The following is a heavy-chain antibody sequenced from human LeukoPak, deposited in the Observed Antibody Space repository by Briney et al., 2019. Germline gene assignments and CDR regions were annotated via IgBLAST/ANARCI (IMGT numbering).Heavy chain of an antibody. CDR2: MNPNSGNT. CDR3: ARVADGTYYYDSSGYYFDY. CDR1: GYTFTSYD. Sequence: ASVKVSCKASGYTFTSYDINWVRQATGQGLQWMGWMNPNSGNTGYAQKFQGRVTMTRSTSISTAYMELSSLRSEDTAVYYCARVADGTYYYDSSGYYFDYWGQGTLVTVSS. D-gene: IGHD3-22*01. V-gene: IGHV1-8*01. J-gene: IGHJ4*02.